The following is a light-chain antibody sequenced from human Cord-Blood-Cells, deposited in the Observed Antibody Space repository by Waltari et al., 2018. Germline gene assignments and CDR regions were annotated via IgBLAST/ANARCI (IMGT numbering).Light chain of an antibody. CDR1: SSDVGGYNY. CDR2: DVS. J-gene: IGLJ2*01. V-gene: IGLV2-14*01. Sequence: QSALTQPASVSGSPGQSITISCTGTSSDVGGYNYVSWYQQHPGKAPKLMIYDVSNRPSGVSDCFSGSKSGNTASLTISGLPAEDEADYYCSSYTSSSTLVFGGGTKLTVL. CDR3: SSYTSSSTLV.